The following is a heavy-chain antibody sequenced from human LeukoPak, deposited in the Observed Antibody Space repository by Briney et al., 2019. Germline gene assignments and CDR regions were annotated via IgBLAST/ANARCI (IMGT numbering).Heavy chain of an antibody. CDR2: IYYSGST. D-gene: IGHD6-13*01. Sequence: SETLSLTCTVSGGPISSYYWSWIRQPPGKGLEWIGYIYYSGSTNYNPSLKSRVTISVDTSKNQFSLKLSSVTAADTAVYYCARGIAGTGYYYYYYMDVWGKGTTVTVSS. CDR1: GGPISSYY. CDR3: ARGIAGTGYYYYYYMDV. V-gene: IGHV4-59*01. J-gene: IGHJ6*03.